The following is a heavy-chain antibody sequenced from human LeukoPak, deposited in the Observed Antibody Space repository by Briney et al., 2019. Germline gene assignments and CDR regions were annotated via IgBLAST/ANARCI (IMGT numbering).Heavy chain of an antibody. V-gene: IGHV3-48*03. D-gene: IGHD6-19*01. Sequence: GGSLRLSCAASGFTFSSYEMNWVRQAPGKGLEWVSYISSSGSTIYYADFVKGRFTISRDNAKNSLYLQMNSLRAEDTAVYYCARESIAVAGAPFDYWGQGTLVTVSS. CDR1: GFTFSSYE. CDR3: ARESIAVAGAPFDY. J-gene: IGHJ4*02. CDR2: ISSSGSTI.